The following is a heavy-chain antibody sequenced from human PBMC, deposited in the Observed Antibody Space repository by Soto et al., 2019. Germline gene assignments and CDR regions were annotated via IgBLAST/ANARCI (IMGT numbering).Heavy chain of an antibody. CDR2: ISSGASNM. D-gene: IGHD2-15*01. CDR3: ARGGGGGLFDP. Sequence: GGSLRLSCAASGFAFSGFEMNWVRQAPGKGLEWVSYISSGASNMYYADSVKGRFTISRDNAQSSLYLQMNSLRVEDTAVYYCARGGGGGLFDPWGQGTMVTVSS. CDR1: GFAFSGFE. J-gene: IGHJ5*02. V-gene: IGHV3-48*03.